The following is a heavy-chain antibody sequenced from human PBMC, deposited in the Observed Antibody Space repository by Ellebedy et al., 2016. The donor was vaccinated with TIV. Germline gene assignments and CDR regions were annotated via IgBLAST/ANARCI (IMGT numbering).Heavy chain of an antibody. CDR2: IYYSGST. CDR1: GGSISRSSYY. V-gene: IGHV4-39*01. D-gene: IGHD3-10*01. CDR3: ARWFGELLYVRWFDP. J-gene: IGHJ5*02. Sequence: SETLSLTCTVSGGSISRSSYYWGWIRQPPQKGLEWIGSIYYSGSTYYNPSLKSRVTISVDTSKNQFSLKLTSVTAADTAEYYCARWFGELLYVRWFDPWGQGTLVTVSS.